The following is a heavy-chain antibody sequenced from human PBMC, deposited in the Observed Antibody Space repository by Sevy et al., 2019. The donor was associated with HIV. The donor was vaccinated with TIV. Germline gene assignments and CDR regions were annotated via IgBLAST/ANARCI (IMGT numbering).Heavy chain of an antibody. CDR1: GFIFSSYS. V-gene: IGHV3-21*01. Sequence: GGSLRLSCAASGFIFSSYSINWVHQAPGKGLEWVSSISSSSKYIYYADSVKGRFTISRDNAKNSLYLQMNSLRAEDTAVYYCARDPAIAAAVTFDYWGQGTLVTVSS. J-gene: IGHJ4*02. CDR2: ISSSSKYI. D-gene: IGHD6-13*01. CDR3: ARDPAIAAAVTFDY.